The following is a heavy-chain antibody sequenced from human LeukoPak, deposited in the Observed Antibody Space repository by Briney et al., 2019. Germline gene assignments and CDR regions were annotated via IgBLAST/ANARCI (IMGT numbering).Heavy chain of an antibody. CDR1: GGSISSYY. CDR3: ASPLSCSGGSCYSG. CDR2: IYYSGST. Sequence: SETLSLTCTVSGGSISSYYWSWIRQPPGKGLEWIGYIYYSGSTNYNPSLKSRVTISVDTSKNQFSLKLSSVTAADTAVYYCASPLSCSGGSCYSGWGQGTLVTVSS. D-gene: IGHD2-15*01. V-gene: IGHV4-59*12. J-gene: IGHJ4*02.